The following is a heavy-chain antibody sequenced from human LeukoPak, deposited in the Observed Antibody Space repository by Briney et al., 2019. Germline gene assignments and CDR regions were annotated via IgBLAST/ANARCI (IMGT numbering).Heavy chain of an antibody. CDR1: GGTFSSYA. CDR2: IIPIFGTA. Sequence: ASVKVSCKASGGTFSSYAISWVRQAPGQGLEWMGGIIPIFGTANYAQKFQGRVTITTDESTSTAYMELSSLRSEDTAVYYCARGTGTTVRFDPWGQGTLVTVFS. CDR3: ARGTGTTVRFDP. J-gene: IGHJ5*02. V-gene: IGHV1-69*05. D-gene: IGHD1-1*01.